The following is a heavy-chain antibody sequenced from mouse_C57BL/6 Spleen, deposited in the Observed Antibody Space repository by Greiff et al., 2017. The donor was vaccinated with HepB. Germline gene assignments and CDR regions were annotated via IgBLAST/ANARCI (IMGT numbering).Heavy chain of an antibody. CDR1: GFNIKNTY. J-gene: IGHJ2*01. V-gene: IGHV14-3*01. Sequence: EVMLVESVAELVRPGASVKLSCTASGFNIKNTYMHWVKQRPEQGLEWIGRIDPANGNTKYAPKFQGKATITADTSSNTAYLQLSSLTSEDTAIYYCARDRYDGYFDFDYWGQGTTLTVSS. D-gene: IGHD2-3*01. CDR3: ARDRYDGYFDFDY. CDR2: IDPANGNT.